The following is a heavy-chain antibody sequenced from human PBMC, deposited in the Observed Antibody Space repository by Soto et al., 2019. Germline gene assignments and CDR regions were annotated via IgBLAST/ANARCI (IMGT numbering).Heavy chain of an antibody. CDR3: ASPKDI. J-gene: IGHJ3*02. Sequence: QLQLQESGPGLVKPSETLSLTCPVSGGSISRSSYYWGWIRQPPGKGLEWIGSIYYSGSTYSNPSLKGRVTVSVDTSKNHFSLKLSSVTASDTAVYSCASPKDIWGQRTMVTVSS. CDR1: GGSISRSSYY. CDR2: IYYSGST. V-gene: IGHV4-39*01.